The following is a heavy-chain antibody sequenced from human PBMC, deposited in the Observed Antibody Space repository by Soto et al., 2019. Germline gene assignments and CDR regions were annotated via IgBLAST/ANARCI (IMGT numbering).Heavy chain of an antibody. CDR1: GFIFSNYG. D-gene: IGHD5-12*01. CDR2: ISGSGDRT. V-gene: IGHV3-23*01. Sequence: EAQLLESGGGLVQPGGSLRLSCAASGFIFSNYGMSWVRQAPGKGLEWVSSISGSGDRTHNADSVRGRFTISRDDSRNTLTLQMNSLRAEDTVIYFCATTKGYIDPFDLWGQGTLVTVSS. CDR3: ATTKGYIDPFDL. J-gene: IGHJ4*02.